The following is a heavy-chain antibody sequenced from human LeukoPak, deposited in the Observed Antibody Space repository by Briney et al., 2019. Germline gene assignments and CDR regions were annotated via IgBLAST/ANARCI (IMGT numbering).Heavy chain of an antibody. CDR1: GYTFTGYY. Sequence: ASVKVSCKASGYTFTGYYMHWARQAPGQGLEWMGWINPNSGGTNYAQKFQGRVTMTRDTSISTAYMELSRLRSDDTAVYYCARAPKRPGSPSFSPTPDYWGQGTLVTVSS. D-gene: IGHD2/OR15-2a*01. J-gene: IGHJ4*02. CDR2: INPNSGGT. V-gene: IGHV1-2*02. CDR3: ARAPKRPGSPSFSPTPDY.